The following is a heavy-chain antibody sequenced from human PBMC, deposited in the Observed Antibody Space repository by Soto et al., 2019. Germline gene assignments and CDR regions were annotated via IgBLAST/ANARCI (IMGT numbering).Heavy chain of an antibody. D-gene: IGHD3-10*01. V-gene: IGHV4-39*07. CDR1: GGSISSSSYY. CDR2: IYHSGST. Sequence: SETLSLTCTVSGGSISSSSYYWGWIRHPPGKGLEWIGSIYHSGSTYYNPSLKSRVTISVDTSKNQFSLKLSSVTAADTAVYYCARGPIGEGKYGMDVWGQGTTVTVSS. J-gene: IGHJ6*02. CDR3: ARGPIGEGKYGMDV.